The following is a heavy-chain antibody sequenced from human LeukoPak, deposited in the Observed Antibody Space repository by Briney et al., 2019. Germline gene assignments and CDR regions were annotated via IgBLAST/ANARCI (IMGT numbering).Heavy chain of an antibody. Sequence: GGSLRLSCAASGFTFSSYGMHWVRQAPGKGLEWVAVISYDGSNKYYADSVKGRFTISRDNSKNTLYLQMNSLRAEDTAVYYCARDSHLGRYCTNGVCAKGFYSYWGQGTLVTVSS. CDR1: GFTFSSYG. D-gene: IGHD2-8*01. CDR3: ARDSHLGRYCTNGVCAKGFYSY. J-gene: IGHJ4*02. CDR2: ISYDGSNK. V-gene: IGHV3-30*03.